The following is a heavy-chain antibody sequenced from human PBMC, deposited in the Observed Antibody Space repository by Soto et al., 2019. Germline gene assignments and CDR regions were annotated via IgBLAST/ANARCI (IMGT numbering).Heavy chain of an antibody. CDR3: ARGRRWGIDY. J-gene: IGHJ4*02. CDR1: GFTFSSYE. D-gene: IGHD3-16*01. Sequence: EVQLVESGGGLVQPGGSLRLSCAASGFTFSSYEMNWVRQVPGKGLEWISYITNSGTTIHYPDSVRGRFTISRDNANNSLDLQMSILRFEDTGVYYCARGRRWGIDYWGQGTLVTVSS. V-gene: IGHV3-48*03. CDR2: ITNSGTTI.